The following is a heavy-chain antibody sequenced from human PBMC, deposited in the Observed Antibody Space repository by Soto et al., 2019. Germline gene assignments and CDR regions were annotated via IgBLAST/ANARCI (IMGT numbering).Heavy chain of an antibody. CDR1: GYTFTGYY. CDR3: ARDRSPKNYYDFWRGPDAFDI. CDR2: INPNSGGT. V-gene: IGHV1-2*04. J-gene: IGHJ3*02. D-gene: IGHD3-3*01. Sequence: ASVKVSCKASGYTFTGYYMHWVRQAPGQGLEWMGWINPNSGGTNYAQKFQGWVTMTRDTSISTAYMELSRLRSDDTAVYYCARDRSPKNYYDFWRGPDAFDIWGQGTMVTVSS.